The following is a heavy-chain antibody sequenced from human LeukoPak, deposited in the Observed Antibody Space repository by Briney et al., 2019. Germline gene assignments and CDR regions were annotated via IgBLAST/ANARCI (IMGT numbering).Heavy chain of an antibody. J-gene: IGHJ6*03. CDR2: ISGSSSYI. V-gene: IGHV3-21*01. CDR3: AGSHCSSTSCYFSGYMDV. CDR1: GFTFSSYS. Sequence: GGSLRLSCAASGFTFSSYSMNWLRQAPGKGLEWVSSISGSSSYIYYADSVKGRFTIPRDNAKNSLYLQMNSLRAEDTAVYYCAGSHCSSTSCYFSGYMDVWGKGTTVTVSS. D-gene: IGHD2-2*01.